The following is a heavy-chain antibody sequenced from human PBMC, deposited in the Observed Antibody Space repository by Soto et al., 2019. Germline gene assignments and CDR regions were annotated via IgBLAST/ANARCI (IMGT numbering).Heavy chain of an antibody. CDR2: IYWNDDK. D-gene: IGHD2-2*01. CDR3: AHKRCGTTSCYRGWFVS. Sequence: SGPTLVNPTQTLTLTCTFSGFSLSSNGVAVGWIRQPPGKALEWLALIYWNDDKPYSPSLKSRLTLTKDTSNNQVVLTMTNMDTVDTATYYCAHKRCGTTSCYRGWFVSWGQGPLATVPQ. J-gene: IGHJ5*01. CDR1: GFSLSSNGVA. V-gene: IGHV2-5*01.